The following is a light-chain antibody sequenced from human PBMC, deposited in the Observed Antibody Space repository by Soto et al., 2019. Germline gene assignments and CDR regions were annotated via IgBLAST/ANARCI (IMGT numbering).Light chain of an antibody. V-gene: IGKV3-20*01. J-gene: IGKJ5*01. CDR2: GAS. CDR3: QQYDRSPPIT. Sequence: EIVLTQSPGTLSLSPGESATLSCRASQSISNYFLAWYQQKPDQAPRLLIYGASNRAPGIPDRFSGSGSGTDFTLTISRLEPDDFVVYYCQQYDRSPPITFGQGTRLEIK. CDR1: QSISNYF.